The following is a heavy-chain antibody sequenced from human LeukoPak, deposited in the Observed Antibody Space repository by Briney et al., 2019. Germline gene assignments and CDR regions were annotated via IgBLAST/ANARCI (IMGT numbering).Heavy chain of an antibody. CDR3: ARAGPQRITISGRAFDI. CDR1: GGSFSGYY. V-gene: IGHV4-34*01. J-gene: IGHJ3*02. Sequence: SETLSLTCAVYGGSFSGYYWSWIRQPPGKGLEWIGEINHSGSTNYNPSLKSRVTISVDTSKNQFSLKLSSVTAADTAVYYCARAGPQRITISGRAFDIWGQGTMVTVSS. D-gene: IGHD3-9*01. CDR2: INHSGST.